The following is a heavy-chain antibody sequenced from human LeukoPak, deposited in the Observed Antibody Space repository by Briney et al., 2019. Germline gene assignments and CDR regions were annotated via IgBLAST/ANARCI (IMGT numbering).Heavy chain of an antibody. CDR1: GFTFSNYW. Sequence: PGGSLRLSCAASGFTFSNYWMSWVRQAPGKGLEWVANIKQDGSEKYYVDSVKGRFTISRDNAKDSLYLQMNSLRAEDTAVHFCARVRRAKRQNRYYFYYYMDVWGKGTTVTVSS. D-gene: IGHD1-14*01. J-gene: IGHJ6*03. CDR2: IKQDGSEK. CDR3: ARVRRAKRQNRYYFYYYMDV. V-gene: IGHV3-7*01.